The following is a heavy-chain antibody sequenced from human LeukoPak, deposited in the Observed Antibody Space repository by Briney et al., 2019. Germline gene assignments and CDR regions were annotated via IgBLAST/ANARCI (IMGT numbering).Heavy chain of an antibody. Sequence: ASVKVTCKASGHTFTSYDINWVRQATGQGLEWMGWMNPNSGNTGYAQKFQGRVTMTRNTSISTAYMELSSLRSEDTAVYYCAREERAAPFDYWGQGTLVTVSS. CDR2: MNPNSGNT. CDR3: AREERAAPFDY. J-gene: IGHJ4*02. V-gene: IGHV1-8*01. D-gene: IGHD2-15*01. CDR1: GHTFTSYD.